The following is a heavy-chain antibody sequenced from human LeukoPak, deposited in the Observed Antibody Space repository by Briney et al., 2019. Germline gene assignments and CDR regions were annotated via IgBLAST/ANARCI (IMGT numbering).Heavy chain of an antibody. Sequence: GESLKISCKGSGYSFTSYWIGWVRQMPGKGLEWMGIIYPGDSDTRYSPSFQGQVTISADKSISTAYLQWSSLKASDTAMYYCARTYYYDSSGYWASNAFDIWGQGTMVTVYS. D-gene: IGHD3-22*01. V-gene: IGHV5-51*01. CDR1: GYSFTSYW. CDR3: ARTYYYDSSGYWASNAFDI. CDR2: IYPGDSDT. J-gene: IGHJ3*02.